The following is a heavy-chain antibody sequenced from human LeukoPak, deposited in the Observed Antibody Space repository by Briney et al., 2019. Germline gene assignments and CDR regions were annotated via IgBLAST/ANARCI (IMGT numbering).Heavy chain of an antibody. V-gene: IGHV3-23*01. CDR3: ANGGARGMYYFDY. J-gene: IGHJ4*02. CDR2: ISGSGGST. D-gene: IGHD3-10*01. Sequence: GGSLRLSCAASGFTFSSYAMSWVRQAPGKGLEWVSAISGSGGSTYYADSVKGRFTISRDNSKSILYLQMSSLRAEDTAVYYCANGGARGMYYFDYWGQGALVTVSS. CDR1: GFTFSSYA.